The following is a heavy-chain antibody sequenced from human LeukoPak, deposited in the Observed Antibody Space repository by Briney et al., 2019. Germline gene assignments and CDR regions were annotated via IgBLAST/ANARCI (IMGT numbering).Heavy chain of an antibody. CDR2: ISIVSTYI. V-gene: IGHV3-21*01. CDR3: ARGYYYGSGAGRRTYYHYYYMDV. CDR1: AFTFSNYS. Sequence: GGSRRLSCAVAAFTFSNYSINWDRQAPGEWLEWVSSISIVSTYIYYADSVKGRSTIYRDTAKNSMYVKMNSLRAEDTAVYYCARGYYYGSGAGRRTYYHYYYMDVWGKGTTVTVSS. J-gene: IGHJ6*03. D-gene: IGHD3-10*01.